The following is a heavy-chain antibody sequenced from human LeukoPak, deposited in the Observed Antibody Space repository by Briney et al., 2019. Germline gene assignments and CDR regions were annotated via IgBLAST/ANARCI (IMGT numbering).Heavy chain of an antibody. J-gene: IGHJ6*02. D-gene: IGHD3-22*01. CDR1: GFTFISYA. Sequence: GSLRLSCAASGFTFISYAMSWVRQAPGKGLEWVSAISGSGGSTYYADSVKGRFTISRDNSKNTLYLQMNSLRAEDTAVYYCASGRVYDSSGYYYSYYYGMDVWGQGTTVTVSS. CDR2: ISGSGGST. V-gene: IGHV3-23*01. CDR3: ASGRVYDSSGYYYSYYYGMDV.